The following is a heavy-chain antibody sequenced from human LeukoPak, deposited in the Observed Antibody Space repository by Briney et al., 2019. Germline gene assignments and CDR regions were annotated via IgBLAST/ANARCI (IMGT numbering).Heavy chain of an antibody. D-gene: IGHD3-22*01. Sequence: PSQTLSLTCTVSGGSISSGGYYWSWIRQHPGKGLEWIGYIYYSGSTYYNPSLKSRVTISVDTSKNQFSLKLSSVTAADTVVYYCAREDYYDSSGERFDAFDIWGQGTMVTVSS. CDR1: GGSISSGGYY. J-gene: IGHJ3*02. CDR3: AREDYYDSSGERFDAFDI. CDR2: IYYSGST. V-gene: IGHV4-31*03.